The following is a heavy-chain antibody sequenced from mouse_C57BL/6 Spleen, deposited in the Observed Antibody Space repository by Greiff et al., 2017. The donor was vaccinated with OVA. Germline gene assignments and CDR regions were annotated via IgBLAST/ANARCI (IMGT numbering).Heavy chain of an antibody. D-gene: IGHD2-2*01. CDR2: IHPNSGST. V-gene: IGHV1-64*01. CDR1: GYTFTSYW. CDR3: ARVYGYDGAWFAY. Sequence: VKLQESGAELVKPGASVKLSCKASGYTFTSYWMHWVKQRPGQGLEWIGMIHPNSGSTNYNEKFKSKATLTVDKSSSTAYMQLSSLTSEDSAVYYCARVYGYDGAWFAYWGQGTLVTVSA. J-gene: IGHJ3*01.